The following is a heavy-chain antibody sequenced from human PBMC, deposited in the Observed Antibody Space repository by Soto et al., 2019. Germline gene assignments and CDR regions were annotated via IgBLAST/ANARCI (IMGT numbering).Heavy chain of an antibody. J-gene: IGHJ5*02. CDR1: GGSISSSKW. D-gene: IGHD2-15*01. CDR2: IFHSGST. V-gene: IGHV4-4*02. CDR3: ARVDSTNWFDP. Sequence: QVQLQESGPGLVKPSGTLSLTCTVSGGSISSSKWWSWVRQPPGKGLEWIGEIFHSGSTNYNPSLKSRVTISVDKSKNQFPLKLSSVIAADTAVYDCARVDSTNWFDPWGQGTLVTVSS.